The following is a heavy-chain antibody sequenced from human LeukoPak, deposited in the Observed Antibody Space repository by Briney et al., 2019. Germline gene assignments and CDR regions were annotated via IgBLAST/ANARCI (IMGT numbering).Heavy chain of an antibody. D-gene: IGHD2-15*01. J-gene: IGHJ4*02. V-gene: IGHV3-23*01. CDR2: ISGSVTNT. CDR3: AKLPGYCTGATCSYYFHY. Sequence: GGSLRLSCAASGFTFSNYAMTCVRQAPGKGLEWVSPISGSVTNTYYADSVKGRFTISRDNSKNTLYLQMNSLRAEDTAVYYCAKLPGYCTGATCSYYFHYWGQGTLVTVSS. CDR1: GFTFSNYA.